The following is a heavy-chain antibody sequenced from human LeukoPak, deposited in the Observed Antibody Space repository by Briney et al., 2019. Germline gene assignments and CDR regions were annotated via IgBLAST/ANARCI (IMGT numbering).Heavy chain of an antibody. CDR1: GDSVSSNSAA. D-gene: IGHD3-10*01. Sequence: SQTLSLTCAISGDSVSSNSAAWNWIRQSPSGGLEWLGRTYYRSKWYNDYGLSVKSRIVFNPDTSKNQITLQLNSVTPEDTAVYYCARARYNDSRGSYYYALDVWGQGTTVTVSS. V-gene: IGHV6-1*01. J-gene: IGHJ6*02. CDR2: TYYRSKWYN. CDR3: ARARYNDSRGSYYYALDV.